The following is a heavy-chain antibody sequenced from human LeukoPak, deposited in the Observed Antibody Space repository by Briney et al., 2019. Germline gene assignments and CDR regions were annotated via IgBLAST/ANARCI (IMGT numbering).Heavy chain of an antibody. V-gene: IGHV3-21*04. Sequence: PGGSLRLFCGASGFTFRSYSMNWVRQAPGKGLEWVSYIGSSGNYIYYADSVKGRFTISRDNAQNSLYLQMISLRGEDTAVYYCAKYSASKSYYYYDMDVWGQGTTVTVSS. J-gene: IGHJ6*02. CDR2: IGSSGNYI. D-gene: IGHD2-21*01. CDR1: GFTFRSYS. CDR3: AKYSASKSYYYYDMDV.